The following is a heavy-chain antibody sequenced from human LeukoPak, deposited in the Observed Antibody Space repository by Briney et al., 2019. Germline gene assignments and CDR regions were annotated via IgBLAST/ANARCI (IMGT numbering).Heavy chain of an antibody. D-gene: IGHD6-13*01. Sequence: ASVKVSCKASGYTFTSYGISWVRQAPGQGLEWMGWISAYNGNTNHAQKLQGRVTMTTDTSTSTAYMELRSLRSDDTAVYYCARDERAGAAAGRNYYWGQGTLVTVSS. CDR3: ARDERAGAAAGRNYY. J-gene: IGHJ4*02. CDR1: GYTFTSYG. CDR2: ISAYNGNT. V-gene: IGHV1-18*01.